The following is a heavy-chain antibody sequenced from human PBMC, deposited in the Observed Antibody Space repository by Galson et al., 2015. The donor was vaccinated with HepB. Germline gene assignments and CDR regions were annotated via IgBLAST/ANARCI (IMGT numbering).Heavy chain of an antibody. CDR2: IYYSGST. Sequence: TLSLTCTVSGGSISSGGYYWSWIRQHQGKGLEWIGYIYYSGSTYYNPSLKSRVTISVDTSKNQFSLKLSSVTAADTAVYYCARNPIIPDYYDSSGLDIWGQGTMVTVSS. J-gene: IGHJ3*02. CDR3: ARNPIIPDYYDSSGLDI. D-gene: IGHD3-22*01. CDR1: GGSISSGGYY. V-gene: IGHV4-31*03.